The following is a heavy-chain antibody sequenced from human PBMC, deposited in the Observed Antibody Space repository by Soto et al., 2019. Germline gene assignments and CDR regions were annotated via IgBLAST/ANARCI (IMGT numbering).Heavy chain of an antibody. CDR2: ISGDAGST. D-gene: IGHD4-17*01. Sequence: GGSLRLSCAASGFSFSDYAMSWVRQAPGKGLEWVSIISGDAGSTKYADSVKGRFTISRVNSKNTVYLQMNSLRAEDTAVYYCAKRVYGDYVWFDYWGQGTLVTVSS. CDR3: AKRVYGDYVWFDY. J-gene: IGHJ4*02. CDR1: GFSFSDYA. V-gene: IGHV3-23*01.